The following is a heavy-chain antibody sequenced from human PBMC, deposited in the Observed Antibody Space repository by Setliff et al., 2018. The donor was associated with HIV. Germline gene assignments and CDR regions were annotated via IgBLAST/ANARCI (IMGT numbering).Heavy chain of an antibody. CDR3: GRYASGSYYFDY. J-gene: IGHJ4*02. Sequence: GESLKISCEASEYSFTSYWIGWVRQIPGKGLEWMGLIYCGDSRTRYSPSFQGQVTISADKSITTAYLQWSSLKASDTAIYYCGRYASGSYYFDYWGQGTLVTVSS. D-gene: IGHD3-10*01. CDR1: EYSFTSYW. V-gene: IGHV5-51*01. CDR2: IYCGDSRT.